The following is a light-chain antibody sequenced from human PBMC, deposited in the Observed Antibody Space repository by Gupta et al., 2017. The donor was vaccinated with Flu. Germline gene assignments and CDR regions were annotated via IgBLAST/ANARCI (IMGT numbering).Light chain of an antibody. CDR1: QDISNF. Sequence: DIQLTQSPSSLSAPVGDRVTIPCQASQDISNFLNWYHQKPGKAPNLLIYDASKLEIGVPSRFSGSGSGTDFSFTINSLQPEDFGTYYCQQYASVPPTFGPGTKVEVK. CDR2: DAS. CDR3: QQYASVPPT. V-gene: IGKV1-33*01. J-gene: IGKJ3*01.